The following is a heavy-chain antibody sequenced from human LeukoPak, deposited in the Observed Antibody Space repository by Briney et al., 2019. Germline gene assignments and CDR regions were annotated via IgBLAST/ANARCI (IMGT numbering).Heavy chain of an antibody. CDR3: AEQPTSNWFDP. Sequence: SETLSLTCVVSGDSIRNDYWWNWVRRPPGKGLEWIGEIYHSGSTNYNPSLKSRVSISVDKSKNQFSLKLSSVTAADTAVYYCAEQPTSNWFDPWGQGTLVTVSS. CDR1: GDSIRNDYW. V-gene: IGHV4-4*02. D-gene: IGHD6-13*01. J-gene: IGHJ5*02. CDR2: IYHSGST.